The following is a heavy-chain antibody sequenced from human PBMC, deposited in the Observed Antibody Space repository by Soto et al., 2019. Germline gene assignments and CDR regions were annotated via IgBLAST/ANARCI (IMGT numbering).Heavy chain of an antibody. CDR2: ISYDGSNK. V-gene: IGHV3-30*18. D-gene: IGHD2-2*01. CDR1: EFTFSSYG. J-gene: IGHJ4*02. Sequence: PVWSLRLSCSSSEFTFSSYGMQLVGQAPVKWLGWVAVISYDGSNKYYADSVKGRFTTSRDNSKNTLYLQMNSLRAEDTAVYYCAKDRYQLLGIDYWGQGTLVTVSS. CDR3: AKDRYQLLGIDY.